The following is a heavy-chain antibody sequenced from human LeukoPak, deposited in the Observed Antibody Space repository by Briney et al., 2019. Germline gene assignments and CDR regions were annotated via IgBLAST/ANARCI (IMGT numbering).Heavy chain of an antibody. CDR1: GFTFSTHA. Sequence: TGGSLRLSCAASGFTFSTHAMSWVRQTPVEGLEWVSAINGGGDGTYYADSVKGRLTISRDNSKNTLYLQMNSLRADDTAVYYCAKVRVGPSGAANYYFDYWGQGTLVTVSS. CDR3: AKVRVGPSGAANYYFDY. D-gene: IGHD6-25*01. V-gene: IGHV3-23*01. CDR2: INGGGDGT. J-gene: IGHJ4*02.